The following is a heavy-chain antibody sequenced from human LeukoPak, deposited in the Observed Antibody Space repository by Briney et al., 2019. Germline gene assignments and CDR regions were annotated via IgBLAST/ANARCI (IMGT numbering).Heavy chain of an antibody. V-gene: IGHV3-30-3*01. Sequence: GGSLRLSCAASGFTFSSYAMHWVRQAPGKGLEWVAVISYDGSNKYYADSVKGRFTISRDKSKNTLYLQLNSLRGEDTAVYYCARDLTDGTSAFDYRGQGTLVTVSS. CDR2: ISYDGSNK. CDR1: GFTFSSYA. D-gene: IGHD2-2*01. J-gene: IGHJ4*02. CDR3: ARDLTDGTSAFDY.